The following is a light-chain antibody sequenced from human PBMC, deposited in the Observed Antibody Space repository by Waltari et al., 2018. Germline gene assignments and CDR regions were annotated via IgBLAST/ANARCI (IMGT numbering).Light chain of an antibody. CDR1: ESVGTD. V-gene: IGKV3D-15*01. CDR3: QQSRQWPRRT. Sequence: EIVLTQSPVTMSVSPGEGVTLSCTASESVGTDVAWYRHKPGQPPRLLIYFGSIRATGVAARISGSGSGTDFSLTISSLESEDFAFYYCQQSRQWPRRTFGQGTKLE. J-gene: IGKJ2*01. CDR2: FGS.